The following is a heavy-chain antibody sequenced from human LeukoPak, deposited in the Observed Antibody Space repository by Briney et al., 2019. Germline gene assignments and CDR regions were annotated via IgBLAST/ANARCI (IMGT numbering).Heavy chain of an antibody. Sequence: ASVKVSCKASGYTFTSYYMHWVRQAPGQGLEWMGIINPSGGSTSYAQKFQGRVTMTRDTSTSTVYMELSSLRSEDTAVYYCARERLQQLAAPGAFDIWGQGTMVTVSS. D-gene: IGHD6-13*01. CDR1: GYTFTSYY. J-gene: IGHJ3*02. V-gene: IGHV1-46*01. CDR3: ARERLQQLAAPGAFDI. CDR2: INPSGGST.